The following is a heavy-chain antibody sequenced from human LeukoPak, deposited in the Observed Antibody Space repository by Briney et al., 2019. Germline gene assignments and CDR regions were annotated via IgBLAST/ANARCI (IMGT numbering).Heavy chain of an antibody. CDR2: INPNSGGT. Sequence: GASVKVSCKASGYTFTGYYIHWVRQAPGQGLEWMGWINPNSGGTKYAQKFQGRVTMTRDTSISTAHMELSGLRSDDTAVYYCARVEMVIISSGPKDDYWGQGTLVTVSS. J-gene: IGHJ4*02. CDR3: ARVEMVIISSGPKDDY. CDR1: GYTFTGYY. V-gene: IGHV1-2*02. D-gene: IGHD5-24*01.